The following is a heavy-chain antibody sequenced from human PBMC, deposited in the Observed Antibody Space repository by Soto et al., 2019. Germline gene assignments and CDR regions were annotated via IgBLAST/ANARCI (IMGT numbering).Heavy chain of an antibody. Sequence: EVQLLEYGGGLVQPGGSLRLSCAASGFTFSSSAMSWVRQAPGKGLEWVSAISGSGGATHYADSVKGRFTISRDNSXNXXYLQMNSLRAEDTAVYYCAKVYGYSGSSQKGALDYWGQGTLVTVSS. CDR3: AKVYGYSGSSQKGALDY. CDR1: GFTFSSSA. J-gene: IGHJ4*02. V-gene: IGHV3-23*01. D-gene: IGHD1-26*01. CDR2: ISGSGGAT.